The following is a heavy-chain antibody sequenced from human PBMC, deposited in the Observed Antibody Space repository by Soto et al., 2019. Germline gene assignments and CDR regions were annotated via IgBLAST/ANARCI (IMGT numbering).Heavy chain of an antibody. CDR2: IWYDGSNK. CDR1: GFTFSSYG. D-gene: IGHD6-6*01. CDR3: ARDSGDSSSSLSSSYYYYGMDV. J-gene: IGHJ6*02. Sequence: GGSLRLSCAASGFTFSSYGMHWVRQAPGKGLEWVAVIWYDGSNKYYADSVKGRFTISRDNSKNTLYLQMNSLRAEDTAVYYCARDSGDSSSSLSSSYYYYGMDVWGQGTTVTVSS. V-gene: IGHV3-33*01.